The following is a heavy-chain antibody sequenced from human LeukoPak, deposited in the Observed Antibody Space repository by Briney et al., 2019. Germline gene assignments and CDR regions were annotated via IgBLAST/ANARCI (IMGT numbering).Heavy chain of an antibody. J-gene: IGHJ6*02. CDR2: IGTAGHT. V-gene: IGHV3-13*01. CDR1: RFTLSRYD. CDR3: ARAARSSGWSYYYYGMDV. Sequence: GGSLRLSRAPSRFTLSRYDMHGGPQATGKGREGFSAIGTAGHTYYPASAKGRFTISRENAKNSLYLQMNSLRAGDTAVYYCARAARSSGWSYYYYGMDVWGQGTTVTVSS. D-gene: IGHD6-19*01.